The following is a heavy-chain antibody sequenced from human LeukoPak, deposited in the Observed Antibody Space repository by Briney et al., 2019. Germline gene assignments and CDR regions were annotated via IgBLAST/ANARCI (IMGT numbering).Heavy chain of an antibody. V-gene: IGHV3-21*01. D-gene: IGHD5-24*01. CDR1: GFTFSNYD. J-gene: IGHJ4*02. CDR2: ISSSSSYI. CDR3: ARGEEKATITALDS. Sequence: GGSLRLSCSASGFTFSNYDMHWVRQAPGKGLEWVSAISSSSSYIYYADSIKGRFTISRDNAENSLYLQMNSLRAVDTAVYFCARGEEKATITALDSWGQGTLVTVSS.